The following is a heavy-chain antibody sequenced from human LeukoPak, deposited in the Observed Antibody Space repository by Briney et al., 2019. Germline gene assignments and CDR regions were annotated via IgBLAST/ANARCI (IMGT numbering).Heavy chain of an antibody. V-gene: IGHV5-51*01. CDR2: IYPGDSDT. CDR1: GYGFPSYC. J-gene: IGHJ4*02. Sequence: GESLKISCKGSGYGFPSYCIGWVCQMPGKGLEWMGTIYPGDSDTRYSPSFQGQVTISADKSISTAYLQWSSLKASDTAMYYCARPNDYYGSGTIDYWGQGTLVTVSS. CDR3: ARPNDYYGSGTIDY. D-gene: IGHD3-10*01.